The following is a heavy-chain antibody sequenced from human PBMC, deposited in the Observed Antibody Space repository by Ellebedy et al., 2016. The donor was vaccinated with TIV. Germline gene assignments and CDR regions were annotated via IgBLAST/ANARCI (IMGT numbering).Heavy chain of an antibody. Sequence: GGSLRLSCAASGFSFSDYYMTWIRQAPGKGLEWVSFISSRGGTIYDADSVKGRFTISRDNAKNSLYLQMNSLGVEDTAVYYCARRTDTVTLPDWGQGTLVTVSS. CDR2: ISSRGGTI. CDR3: ARRTDTVTLPD. CDR1: GFSFSDYY. J-gene: IGHJ4*02. V-gene: IGHV3-11*01. D-gene: IGHD4-17*01.